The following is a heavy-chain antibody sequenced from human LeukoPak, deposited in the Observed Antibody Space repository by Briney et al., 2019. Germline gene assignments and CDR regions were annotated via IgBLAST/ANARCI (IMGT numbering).Heavy chain of an antibody. CDR3: AKDPSSGWYGYFDY. J-gene: IGHJ4*02. V-gene: IGHV3-23*01. D-gene: IGHD6-19*01. CDR2: ISGSGGST. Sequence: GGSLRLSCAASGFTFSSCAMSWVRQAPGKGLGWVSAISGSGGSTYYADSVKGRFTISRDNSKNTLYLQMNSLRAEDTAVYYCAKDPSSGWYGYFDYWGQGTLVTVSS. CDR1: GFTFSSCA.